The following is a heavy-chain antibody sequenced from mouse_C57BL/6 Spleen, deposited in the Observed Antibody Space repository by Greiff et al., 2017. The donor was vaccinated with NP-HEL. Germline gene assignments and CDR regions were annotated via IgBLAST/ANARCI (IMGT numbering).Heavy chain of an antibody. CDR1: GFNIKNTY. CDR3: ARYYGSSYDYYAMDY. D-gene: IGHD1-1*01. CDR2: IDPANGNT. V-gene: IGHV14-3*01. Sequence: LVESVAELVRPGASVKLSCTASGFNIKNTYMHWVKQRPEQGLEWIGRIDPANGNTKYAPKFQGKATITADTSSNTAYLQLSSLTSEDTAIYYCARYYGSSYDYYAMDYWGQGTSVTVSS. J-gene: IGHJ4*01.